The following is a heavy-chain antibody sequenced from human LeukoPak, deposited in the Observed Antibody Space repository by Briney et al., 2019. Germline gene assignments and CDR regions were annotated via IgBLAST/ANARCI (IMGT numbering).Heavy chain of an antibody. CDR2: FDPEDGET. V-gene: IGHV1-24*01. Sequence: ASVTVSFKVSGYTLTELSMHWVRQAPGKGLEWMGGFDPEDGETIYAQKFQGRVTMTENKSTDTAYMELSSLRSEDTAVYYCATARGSGWYGNYWGQGTLVAVSS. D-gene: IGHD6-19*01. J-gene: IGHJ4*02. CDR3: ATARGSGWYGNY. CDR1: GYTLTELS.